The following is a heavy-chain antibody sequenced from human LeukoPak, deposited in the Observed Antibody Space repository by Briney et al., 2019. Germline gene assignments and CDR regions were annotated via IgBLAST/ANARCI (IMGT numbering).Heavy chain of an antibody. CDR3: AKATGKRFGEFPLDY. D-gene: IGHD3-10*01. Sequence: GGSLRLSCAASGFTFSSYAMSWVRQAPGKGLEWVSAISGSGGSTYYADSVKGRFTISRDNSKNTLYLQMNSLRAEDTAVYYCAKATGKRFGEFPLDYWGQGTLVTVSS. CDR1: GFTFSSYA. J-gene: IGHJ4*02. CDR2: ISGSGGST. V-gene: IGHV3-23*01.